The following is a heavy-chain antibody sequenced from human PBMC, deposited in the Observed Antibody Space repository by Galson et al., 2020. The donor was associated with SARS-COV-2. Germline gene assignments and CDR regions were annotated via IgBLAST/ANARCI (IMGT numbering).Heavy chain of an antibody. Sequence: GESLKISCAASGFTVSGNYMSWVRQAPGKGLEWVSIIYAGGITYYADSVKGRFTISRDYSKNTVFLQMNSLRAEDTAVYYCARLGYYASGLDYWGQGTLVTVSS. CDR2: IYAGGIT. V-gene: IGHV3-53*01. CDR1: GFTVSGNY. D-gene: IGHD3-10*01. CDR3: ARLGYYASGLDY. J-gene: IGHJ4*02.